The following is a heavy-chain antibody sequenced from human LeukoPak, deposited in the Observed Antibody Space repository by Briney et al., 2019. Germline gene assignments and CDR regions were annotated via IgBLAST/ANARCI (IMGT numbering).Heavy chain of an antibody. Sequence: GGSLRLSCAASGFTFTTYGMSWVRQAPGKGLEWVSAISGGGDSTYYADSVKGRFTISRDNSKNTLYLQMNSLRAEDTAVCYCARGLIIAAAGYYFDYWGQGTLVTVSS. D-gene: IGHD6-13*01. CDR3: ARGLIIAAAGYYFDY. J-gene: IGHJ4*02. CDR1: GFTFTTYG. CDR2: ISGGGDST. V-gene: IGHV3-23*01.